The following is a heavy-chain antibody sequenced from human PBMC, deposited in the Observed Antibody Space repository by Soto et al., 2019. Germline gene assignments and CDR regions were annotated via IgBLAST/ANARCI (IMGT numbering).Heavy chain of an antibody. CDR1: GFTFSSYW. Sequence: EVQLVESGGGLVQPGGSLRLSCAASGFTFSSYWMTWVRQAPGKGLEWVSNIKQDGSEKYYVDSVKCRSTISRDNAKNSLYLQLNSLRAEDTAVYYCASGHMDDWGQGTTVTVSS. CDR3: ASGHMDD. V-gene: IGHV3-7*01. CDR2: IKQDGSEK. J-gene: IGHJ6*02.